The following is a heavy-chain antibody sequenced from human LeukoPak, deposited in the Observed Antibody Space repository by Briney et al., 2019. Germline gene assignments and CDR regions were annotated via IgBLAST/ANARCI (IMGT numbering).Heavy chain of an antibody. D-gene: IGHD6-6*01. J-gene: IGHJ4*02. CDR2: IYYTGST. CDR1: GDSISGSSYF. V-gene: IGHV4-39*07. CDR3: ARDGIAARRGFDY. Sequence: SETLSLTCTVSGDSISGSSYFWGWIRQSPGKGLEWIGSIYYTGSTYYNPSLRSRVTISVDTSKNQFSLKLSSVTAADTAVYYCARDGIAARRGFDYWGQGTLVTVSS.